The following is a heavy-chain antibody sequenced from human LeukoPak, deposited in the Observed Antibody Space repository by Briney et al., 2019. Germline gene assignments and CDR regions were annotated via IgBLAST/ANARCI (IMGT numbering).Heavy chain of an antibody. CDR1: GCSISSYF. D-gene: IGHD6-13*01. Sequence: PSETLSLTCTVSGCSISSYFWSWIRQPPGKGLEWIGYIYYSGSTNYNPSLKSRVTISVDTSKNQFSLKLSSVTATDTAVYYCARLRIAAPVDYWGQGTLVTVSS. V-gene: IGHV4-59*08. CDR3: ARLRIAAPVDY. J-gene: IGHJ4*02. CDR2: IYYSGST.